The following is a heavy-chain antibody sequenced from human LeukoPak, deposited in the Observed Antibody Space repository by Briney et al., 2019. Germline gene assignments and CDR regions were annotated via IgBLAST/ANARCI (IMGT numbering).Heavy chain of an antibody. V-gene: IGHV1-2*06. J-gene: IGHJ4*02. CDR3: AREVVVVAATGNFDY. CDR2: INPNSGGT. CDR1: GYTFTVYY. Sequence: ASVTVSCKASGYTFTVYYMHWVRQAPGQGLEWMGRINPNSGGTNYAQKFQGRVTMTRDTSISTAYMELSRLRSDDTAVYYCAREVVVVAATGNFDYWGQGTLVTVSS. D-gene: IGHD2-15*01.